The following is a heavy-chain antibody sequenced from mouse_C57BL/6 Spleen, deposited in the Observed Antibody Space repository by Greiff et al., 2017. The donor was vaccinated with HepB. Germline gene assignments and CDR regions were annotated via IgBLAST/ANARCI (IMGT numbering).Heavy chain of an antibody. Sequence: EVQLMESGPGLAKPSQTLSLTCSVTGYSITSDYWNWIRKFPGNKLEYMGYISYSGSTYYNPSRKSRISITRDTTKDQYYLQLNSVTTEDTDTCYCAWCGNYEYFDCWGQGTTVTVSS. D-gene: IGHD2-1*01. CDR3: AWCGNYEYFDC. J-gene: IGHJ2*01. CDR2: ISYSGST. CDR1: GYSITSDY. V-gene: IGHV3-8*01.